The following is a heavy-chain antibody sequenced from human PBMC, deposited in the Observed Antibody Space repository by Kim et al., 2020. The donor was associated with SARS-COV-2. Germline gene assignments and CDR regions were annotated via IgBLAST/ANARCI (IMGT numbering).Heavy chain of an antibody. CDR2: ISYDGSNK. V-gene: IGHV3-30*18. D-gene: IGHD1-26*01. Sequence: GGSLRLSCAASGFTFSSYGMHWVRQAPGKGLEWVAVISYDGSNKYYADSVKGRFTISRDNSKNTLYLQMNSLRAEATAVYYCAKGRGGYYYYGMDVWGQGTTVTVSS. J-gene: IGHJ6*02. CDR3: AKGRGGYYYYGMDV. CDR1: GFTFSSYG.